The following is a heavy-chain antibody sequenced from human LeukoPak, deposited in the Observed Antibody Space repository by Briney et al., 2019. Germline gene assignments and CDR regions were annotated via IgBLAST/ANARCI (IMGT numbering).Heavy chain of an antibody. D-gene: IGHD2-15*01. J-gene: IGHJ4*02. CDR1: GGTFSSYA. Sequence: ASVKVSCKASGGTFSSYAISWVRQAPGQGLEWMGRIIPILGIANYAQKFQGRVTITADKSTSTAYMELSSLRSEDTAVYYCAIEKTVYCSGGSCYLDYWGQGTLVTVSS. CDR2: IIPILGIA. V-gene: IGHV1-69*04. CDR3: AIEKTVYCSGGSCYLDY.